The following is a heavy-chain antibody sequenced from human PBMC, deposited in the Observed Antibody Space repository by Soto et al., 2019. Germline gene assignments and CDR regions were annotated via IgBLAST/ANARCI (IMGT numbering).Heavy chain of an antibody. CDR3: ARERVRSSAWSLFDY. J-gene: IGHJ4*02. V-gene: IGHV4-59*01. D-gene: IGHD6-19*01. CDR2: IYYSGST. CDR1: GGSISSYY. Sequence: SETLSLTCTVSGGSISSYYWSWIRQPPGKGLEWIGYIYYSGSTNYNPSLKSRVTISIDTSKNQFSLKLSSVTAADTAVYYCARERVRSSAWSLFDYWGQGTLVTVSS.